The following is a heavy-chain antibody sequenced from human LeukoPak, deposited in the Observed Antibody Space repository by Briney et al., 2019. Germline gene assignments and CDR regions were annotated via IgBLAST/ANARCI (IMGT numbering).Heavy chain of an antibody. J-gene: IGHJ4*02. CDR1: GGSISSYY. V-gene: IGHV4-59*01. D-gene: IGHD3-22*01. CDR3: ARGPRTNYDSSGYPQYYFDY. CDR2: IYYSGST. Sequence: PSETLSLTCTVSGGSISSYYWSWIRQPPGKGLEWIGYIYYSGSTNYNLPLKSRVTISVDTSKNQFSLKLSSVTAADTAVYYCARGPRTNYDSSGYPQYYFDYWGQGTLVTVSS.